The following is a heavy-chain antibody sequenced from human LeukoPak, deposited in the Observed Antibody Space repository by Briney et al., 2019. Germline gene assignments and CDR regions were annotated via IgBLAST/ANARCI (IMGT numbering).Heavy chain of an antibody. CDR3: AKSDILTGYHNPFDY. CDR2: ISYDGSNK. CDR1: GFTFSSYG. Sequence: PGRSLRLSCAASGFTFSSYGMHWVRQAPGKGLEWVAVISYDGSNKYYADSVKGRFTISRDNSKNTLYLQMNSLGAEDTAVYYCAKSDILTGYHNPFDYWGQGTLVTVSS. D-gene: IGHD3-9*01. V-gene: IGHV3-30*18. J-gene: IGHJ4*02.